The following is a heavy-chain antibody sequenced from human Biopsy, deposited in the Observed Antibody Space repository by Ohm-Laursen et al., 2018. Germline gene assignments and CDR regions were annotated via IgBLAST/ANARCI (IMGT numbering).Heavy chain of an antibody. CDR3: ARDRDRRGWFDP. CDR1: GGSLSSYS. D-gene: IGHD1-14*01. J-gene: IGHJ5*02. V-gene: IGHV4-4*07. Sequence: PSDTLSLTCTVSGGSLSSYSWSWIRQPAGKGLEWIGQIYTSGITNYNPSLKSRVTMSVDTSKNKFSLRVNSVTAADTAVYYCARDRDRRGWFDPWGQGTLVTVPS. CDR2: IYTSGIT.